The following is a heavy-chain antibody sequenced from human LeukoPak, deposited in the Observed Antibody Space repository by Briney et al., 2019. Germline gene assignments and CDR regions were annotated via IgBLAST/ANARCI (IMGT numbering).Heavy chain of an antibody. CDR2: YYSGST. J-gene: IGHJ5*02. CDR3: ARGSNYYDSGKGWFDP. Sequence: SETLSLTCTVSGGSISSYYWSWIRQPPGKGLEWIGYYYSGSTNYNPSLNSRVTISLDPSQNQFSLKLSSVTAADTAVYYCARGSNYYDSGKGWFDPWGQGTLVTVSS. CDR1: GGSISSYY. D-gene: IGHD3-10*01. V-gene: IGHV4-59*08.